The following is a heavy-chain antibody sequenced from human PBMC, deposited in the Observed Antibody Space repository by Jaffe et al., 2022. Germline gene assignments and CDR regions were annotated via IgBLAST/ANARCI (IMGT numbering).Heavy chain of an antibody. CDR1: GFTFSSYE. Sequence: EVQLVESGGGLVQPGGSLRLSCAASGFTFSSYEMNWVRQAPGKGLEWVSYISSSGSTIYYADSVKGRFTISRDNAKNSLYLQMNSLRAEDTAVYYCARNYYYGSGSYPDYWGQGTLVTVSS. V-gene: IGHV3-48*03. CDR2: ISSSGSTI. CDR3: ARNYYYGSGSYPDY. D-gene: IGHD3-10*01. J-gene: IGHJ4*02.